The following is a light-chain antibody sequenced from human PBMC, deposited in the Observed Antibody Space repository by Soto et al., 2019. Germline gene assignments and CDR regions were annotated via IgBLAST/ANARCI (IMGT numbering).Light chain of an antibody. CDR3: QHRSNWPPT. Sequence: EIVLTQSPATLSLSPGERATLSCRASQSVSSFLAWYQQKPGQAPRLLIYHASNRATGIPARFSGGGSGTDFTLTSSSLEPEDFALYYCQHRSNWPPTFGQGTKVEIK. J-gene: IGKJ1*01. CDR1: QSVSSF. V-gene: IGKV3-11*01. CDR2: HAS.